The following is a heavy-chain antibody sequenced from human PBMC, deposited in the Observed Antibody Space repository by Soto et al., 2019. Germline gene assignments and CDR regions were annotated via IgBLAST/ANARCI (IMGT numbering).Heavy chain of an antibody. CDR3: ARGWVVTAIKLDY. J-gene: IGHJ4*02. Sequence: PSETLSLTCAVYGGSFSGYYWSWIRQPPGKGLEWIGEINHSGSTNYNPSLKSRVTISVDTSKNQFSLKLNSVTAADTAVYYCARGWVVTAIKLDYWRQRTLVTVSS. CDR1: GGSFSGYY. D-gene: IGHD2-21*02. V-gene: IGHV4-34*01. CDR2: INHSGST.